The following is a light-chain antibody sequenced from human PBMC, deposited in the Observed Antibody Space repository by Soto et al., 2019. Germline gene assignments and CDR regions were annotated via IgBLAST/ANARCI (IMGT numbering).Light chain of an antibody. V-gene: IGLV1-40*01. Sequence: QSVLTQPPSVSGAPGQRVTISCTGSSSNIGAGYDVHWYQQLPGTAPKLLIYGNSNRPSGVPDRFSGSKSGTSASLAITGLQAEDEADYYCQSYDSILSGSRVFGTGTKVTAL. CDR1: SSNIGAGYD. CDR2: GNS. CDR3: QSYDSILSGSRV. J-gene: IGLJ1*01.